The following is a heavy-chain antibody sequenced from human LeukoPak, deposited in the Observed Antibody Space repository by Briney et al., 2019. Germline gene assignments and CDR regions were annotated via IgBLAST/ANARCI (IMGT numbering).Heavy chain of an antibody. CDR3: AKVYRAARYYYDSTLGSGFDY. V-gene: IGHV3-23*01. CDR2: ISSSSSYI. J-gene: IGHJ4*02. D-gene: IGHD3-22*01. CDR1: GFTFSSYA. Sequence: GGSLRLSCAASGFTFSSYAMSWVRQAPGKGLEWVSSISSSSSYIYYADSVKGRFTISRDNSKNTLYLQMNSLRAEDTAIYYCAKVYRAARYYYDSTLGSGFDYWGQGTLVTVSS.